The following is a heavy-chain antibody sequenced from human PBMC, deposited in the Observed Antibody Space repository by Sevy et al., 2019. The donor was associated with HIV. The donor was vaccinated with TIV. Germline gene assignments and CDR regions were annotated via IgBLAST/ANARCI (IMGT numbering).Heavy chain of an antibody. D-gene: IGHD2-15*01. CDR2: INQNGSVT. V-gene: IGHV3-7*01. CDR3: VRAVATNGSF. CDR1: GFSLNSFW. Sequence: GGSLRLSCAASGFSLNSFWMNWVRQTPGKGLEWVANINQNGSVTHYVDSVKGRFTISRDNSRNLLYLQMTSLRVEDTALYYCVRAVATNGSFWGQGTLVTVSS. J-gene: IGHJ4*02.